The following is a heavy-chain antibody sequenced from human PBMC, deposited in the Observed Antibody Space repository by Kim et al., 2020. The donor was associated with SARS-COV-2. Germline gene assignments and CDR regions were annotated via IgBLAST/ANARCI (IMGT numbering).Heavy chain of an antibody. CDR1: GFTIGNHY. D-gene: IGHD3-10*01. Sequence: GGSLRLSCAAAGFTIGNHYMHWVRQSPGKGLEWVSVIYSGGSTYYADSVKCRFTISRHTSQKTFYLLMNNLRVGDTAVYYCARVPLGRPVTAFEIRGQGTIVIVSS. J-gene: IGHJ3*02. CDR2: IYSGGST. V-gene: IGHV3-53*01. CDR3: ARVPLGRPVTAFEI.